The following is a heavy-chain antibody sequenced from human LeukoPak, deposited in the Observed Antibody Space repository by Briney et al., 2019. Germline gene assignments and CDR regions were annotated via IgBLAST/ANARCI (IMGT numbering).Heavy chain of an antibody. CDR1: GCTFSSYA. Sequence: GGSLRLSCADSGCTFSSYAMSWVRQAPGKGLEWVSAISGSGGSTYYADSVKGRFTISRDNSKNTLYLQMNSLRAEDTAVYYCAKDGIVDYYGSGSYNVWFDPWGQGTLVTVSS. CDR3: AKDGIVDYYGSGSYNVWFDP. D-gene: IGHD3-10*01. CDR2: ISGSGGST. J-gene: IGHJ5*02. V-gene: IGHV3-23*01.